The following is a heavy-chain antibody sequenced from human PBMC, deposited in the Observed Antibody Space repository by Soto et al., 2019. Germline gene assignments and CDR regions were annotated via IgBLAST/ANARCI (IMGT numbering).Heavy chain of an antibody. Sequence: EVQLLESGGGLVQPGGSLRLSCAASGFTFSSYAMSWVRQAPGKGLEWVSAISGSGGSTYYADSVKGRFTISRDNSKNTLYLKMNSLRAXXXXXXXXXKNPPKEIXXXXXXXWG. CDR3: XKNPPKEIXXXXXXX. CDR1: GFTFSSYA. V-gene: IGHV3-23*01. CDR2: ISGSGGST. J-gene: IGHJ1*01.